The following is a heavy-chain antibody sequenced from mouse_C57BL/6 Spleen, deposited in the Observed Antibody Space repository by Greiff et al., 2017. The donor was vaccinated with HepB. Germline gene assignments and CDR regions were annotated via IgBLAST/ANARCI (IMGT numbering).Heavy chain of an antibody. CDR1: GYTFTSYW. J-gene: IGHJ2*01. CDR2: IHPNSGST. D-gene: IGHD2-4*01. V-gene: IGHV1-64*01. CDR3: ARSRLYDYAFDY. Sequence: QVQLKQPGAELVKPGASVKLSCKASGYTFTSYWMHWVKQRPGQGLEWIGMIHPNSGSTNYNEKFKSKATLTVDKSSSTAYMQLSSLTSEDSAVYYCARSRLYDYAFDYWGQGTTLTVSS.